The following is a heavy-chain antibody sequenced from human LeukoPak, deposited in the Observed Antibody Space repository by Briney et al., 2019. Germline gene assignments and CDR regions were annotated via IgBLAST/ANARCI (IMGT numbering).Heavy chain of an antibody. CDR3: ARHGTSGIYRRPFDI. CDR2: INHSGST. V-gene: IGHV4-34*01. D-gene: IGHD1-26*01. Sequence: PSETLSHTCAVYGGSFSGYYWSCIRQPPGKGLEWIGEINHSGSTNYNPSLKSRVTISVDTSNNQFSLKLNSVTAADTAVYYCARHGTSGIYRRPFDIWGQGTMVTVSS. CDR1: GGSFSGYY. J-gene: IGHJ3*02.